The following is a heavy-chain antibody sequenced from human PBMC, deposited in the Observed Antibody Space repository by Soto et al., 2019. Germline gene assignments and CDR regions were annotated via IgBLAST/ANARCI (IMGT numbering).Heavy chain of an antibody. V-gene: IGHV1-69*13. CDR3: VRDSGAKLSSS. CDR2: IVPIYRTA. CDR1: GGTFSSYR. J-gene: IGHJ4*02. D-gene: IGHD6-13*01. Sequence: SVKVSCKASGGTFSSYRINWVRQAPGQGLEWVGGIVPIYRTADYAQKFQGRVTITADESARTSSMELRSLKSQDTAVYYCVRDSGAKLSSSWGQGTLVTVSS.